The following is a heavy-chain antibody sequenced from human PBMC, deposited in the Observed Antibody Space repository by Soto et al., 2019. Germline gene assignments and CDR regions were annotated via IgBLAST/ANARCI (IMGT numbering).Heavy chain of an antibody. D-gene: IGHD6-13*01. Sequence: GGSLRLSCAASGFTFSSYSMNWVRQAPGKGLEWVSSISSSSSYIYYADSVKGRFTISRDNAKNSLYLQMNSLRAEDTAVYYCAREEIAAAGTDYYCYYMDVWGKGTTVTVSS. CDR3: AREEIAAAGTDYYCYYMDV. CDR2: ISSSSSYI. J-gene: IGHJ6*03. CDR1: GFTFSSYS. V-gene: IGHV3-21*01.